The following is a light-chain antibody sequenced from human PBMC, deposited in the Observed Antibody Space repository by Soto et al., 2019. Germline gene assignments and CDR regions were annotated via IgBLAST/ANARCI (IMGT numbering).Light chain of an antibody. CDR3: QQYGSSSYT. CDR2: GAS. Sequence: EIVLTQSPGTLSLSPGEGATLSCRASQSVASSYLAWYQQKPGQAPRLLIYGASNRATGIPDRFSGGGSGTDFTLTISSLEPEDFAVYYCQQYGSSSYTFGQGTKLEIK. J-gene: IGKJ2*01. CDR1: QSVASSY. V-gene: IGKV3-20*01.